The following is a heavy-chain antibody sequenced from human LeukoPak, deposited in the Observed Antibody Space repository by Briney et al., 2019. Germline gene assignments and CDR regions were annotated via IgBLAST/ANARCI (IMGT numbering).Heavy chain of an antibody. D-gene: IGHD3-22*01. CDR1: GYSISSGYY. Sequence: SETLSLTCTVSGYSISSGYYWGWIRQPPGQGLEWIGSISHSGSTYYKPSLKSRVTISVDTSKNQFSLKLSSVTAADTAVYYCAKTYYYDSSGYLPYDAFDIWGQGTMVTVSS. CDR2: ISHSGST. V-gene: IGHV4-38-2*02. CDR3: AKTYYYDSSGYLPYDAFDI. J-gene: IGHJ3*02.